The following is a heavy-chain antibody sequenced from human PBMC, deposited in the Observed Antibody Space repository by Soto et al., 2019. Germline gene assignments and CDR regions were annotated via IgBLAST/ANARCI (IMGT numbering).Heavy chain of an antibody. J-gene: IGHJ6*02. CDR3: ARLFGDDEDYYYYYGMDV. D-gene: IGHD3-10*01. V-gene: IGHV3-21*01. Sequence: GGSLRLSCAASGFTFSSYSMNWVRQAPGKGLEWVSSISSSSSYIYYADSVKGRFTISRDNAKNSLYLQMNSLRAEDTAVYYCARLFGDDEDYYYYYGMDVWGQGTTVTVSS. CDR1: GFTFSSYS. CDR2: ISSSSSYI.